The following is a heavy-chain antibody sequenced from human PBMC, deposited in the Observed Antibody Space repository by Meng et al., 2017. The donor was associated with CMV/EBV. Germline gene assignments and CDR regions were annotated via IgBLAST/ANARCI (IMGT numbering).Heavy chain of an antibody. J-gene: IGHJ6*02. D-gene: IGHD3-3*01. V-gene: IGHV1-69*10. CDR1: GDTFSKYV. CDR2: IIPMRATT. CDR3: VGSEEFYHFRSGWEWYYHYGMDV. Sequence: SVKVSCKASGDTFSKYVTSWVRQAPGQGLEWMGGIIPMRATTNYAQRFQGRVTITADKSTATVYMELSGLRSEDTAVYYCVGSEEFYHFRSGWEWYYHYGMDVWGPGTTVTVSS.